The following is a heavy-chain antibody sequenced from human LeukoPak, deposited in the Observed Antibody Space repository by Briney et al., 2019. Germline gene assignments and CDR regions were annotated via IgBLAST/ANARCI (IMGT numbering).Heavy chain of an antibody. D-gene: IGHD1-26*01. Sequence: PGGSLRLSCAASGFTFNRHWMSWARQAPGKGLEWVSAISGSGGSTYYADSVKGRFTISRDNSKNTLYLQMNSLRAEDTAVYYCAKDRGGSYTSFGPWGQGTLVTVSS. CDR3: AKDRGGSYTSFGP. CDR2: ISGSGGST. V-gene: IGHV3-23*01. CDR1: GFTFNRHW. J-gene: IGHJ5*02.